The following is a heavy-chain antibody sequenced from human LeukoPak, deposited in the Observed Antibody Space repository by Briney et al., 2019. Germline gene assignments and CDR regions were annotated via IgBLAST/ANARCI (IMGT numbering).Heavy chain of an antibody. J-gene: IGHJ4*02. Sequence: GASVKVSCKASGYTFTSYDINWVRQATGQGLEWMGWISAYNGNTNYAQKLQGRVTMTTDTSTSTAYMELRSLRSDDTAVYYCAIDYYDSSGYYLLDYWGQGTLVTVSS. CDR1: GYTFTSYD. CDR3: AIDYYDSSGYYLLDY. CDR2: ISAYNGNT. V-gene: IGHV1-18*01. D-gene: IGHD3-22*01.